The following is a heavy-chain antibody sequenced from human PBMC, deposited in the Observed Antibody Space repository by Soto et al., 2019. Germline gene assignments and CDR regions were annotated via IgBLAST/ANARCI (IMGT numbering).Heavy chain of an antibody. CDR2: FDPEDGET. CDR1: GYTLTELS. CDR3: AAPLAAAVNFDY. D-gene: IGHD6-13*01. V-gene: IGHV1-24*01. J-gene: IGHJ4*02. Sequence: GASVKVSCKVSGYTLTELSMHWVRQAPGKGLGWMGGFDPEDGETIYAQKFQGRVTMTEDTSTDTAYMELSSLRSEDTAVYYCAAPLAAAVNFDYWGQGTLVTVSS.